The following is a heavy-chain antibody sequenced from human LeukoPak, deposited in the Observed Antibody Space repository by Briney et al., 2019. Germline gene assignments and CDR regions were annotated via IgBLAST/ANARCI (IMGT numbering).Heavy chain of an antibody. CDR3: AKDGGLWVSAHWGDS. CDR1: GFTFSSYT. CDR2: ITTSDGNT. Sequence: PGGSLRLSCAASGFTFSSYTMSWVRQAPGKGLKWVSTITTSDGNTYYAGSVKGRFTVSRDNSKNTLFLQMNSLRAEDTAVYYCAKDGGLWVSAHWGDSWGRGTLVTVSS. V-gene: IGHV3-23*01. J-gene: IGHJ4*02. D-gene: IGHD7-27*01.